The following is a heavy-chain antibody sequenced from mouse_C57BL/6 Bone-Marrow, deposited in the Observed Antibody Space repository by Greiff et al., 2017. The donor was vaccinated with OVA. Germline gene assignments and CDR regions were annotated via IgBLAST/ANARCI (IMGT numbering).Heavy chain of an antibody. Sequence: VHVKQSGPELVKPGASVKIPCKASGYTFTDYNMDWVKQSHGKSLEWIGDINPNNGGTIYNQKFKGKATLTVDKSSSTAYMELRSLTSEDTAVYYCAIRQLRLRRAYWGQGTLVTVSA. V-gene: IGHV1-18*01. CDR2: INPNNGGT. J-gene: IGHJ3*01. CDR1: GYTFTDYN. D-gene: IGHD3-2*02. CDR3: AIRQLRLRRAY.